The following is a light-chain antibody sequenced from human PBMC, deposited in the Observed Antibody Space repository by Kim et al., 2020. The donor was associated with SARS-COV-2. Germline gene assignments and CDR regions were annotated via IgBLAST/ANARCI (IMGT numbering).Light chain of an antibody. CDR3: QSYDSVLSGSV. CDR1: GANIGTGYD. Sequence: QRVTISCTGSGANIGTGYDVHWYRQYPGTAPTLLIYRDVNRPSGVPDRFSGSRSGTSASLAITGLQADDEADYYCQSYDSVLSGSVFGGGTKVT. V-gene: IGLV1-40*01. J-gene: IGLJ3*02. CDR2: RDV.